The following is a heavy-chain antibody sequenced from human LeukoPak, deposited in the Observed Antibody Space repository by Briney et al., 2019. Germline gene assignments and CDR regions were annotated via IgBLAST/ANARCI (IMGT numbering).Heavy chain of an antibody. Sequence: ASVKVSCKASGYTFTSYYMHWVRQAPGQGLEWMGIINPSGGSTSYAQKFQGRVTMTRDTSTSTVYMELSSLRSEDTAVYYCAREPLDSSTSRYCGMDVWGQGTTVTVSS. V-gene: IGHV1-46*01. D-gene: IGHD6-13*01. J-gene: IGHJ6*02. CDR2: INPSGGST. CDR3: AREPLDSSTSRYCGMDV. CDR1: GYTFTSYY.